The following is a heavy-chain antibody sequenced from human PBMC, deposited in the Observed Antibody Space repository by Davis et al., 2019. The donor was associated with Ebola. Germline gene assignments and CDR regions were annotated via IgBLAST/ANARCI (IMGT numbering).Heavy chain of an antibody. Sequence: ASVKVSCKASGYTFTSYGITWVRQAPGQGLECMGWISAYNGNIHYAQKFQGRVTMTTDTSTSTAYMELRSLRSDDTAVYYCARVGQGADVRRGIFDAFNIWGQGTMVTVSA. CDR3: ARVGQGADVRRGIFDAFNI. CDR2: ISAYNGNI. J-gene: IGHJ3*02. V-gene: IGHV1-18*04. CDR1: GYTFTSYG.